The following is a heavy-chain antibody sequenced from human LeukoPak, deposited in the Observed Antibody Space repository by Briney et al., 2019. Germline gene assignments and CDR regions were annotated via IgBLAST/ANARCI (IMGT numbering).Heavy chain of an antibody. CDR3: ARNYDSSGFYYSYYHGMDV. CDR1: GFTFSSYW. Sequence: GGSLRLSCAASGFTFSSYWMSWVRQAPGKGLEWVANIKQDGSEKYYVDSAKGRFTISRDNAKNSLYLQMNSLRAEDTAVYHCARNYDSSGFYYSYYHGMDVWGQGTTVTVSS. CDR2: IKQDGSEK. D-gene: IGHD3-22*01. V-gene: IGHV3-7*03. J-gene: IGHJ6*02.